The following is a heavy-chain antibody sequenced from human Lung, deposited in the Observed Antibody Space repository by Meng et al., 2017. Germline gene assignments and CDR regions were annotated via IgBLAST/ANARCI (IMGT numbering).Heavy chain of an antibody. Sequence: VQLQPWGEGLLKPSETLSLTCAVYGGSFSGYYWSWIRQPPGKGLEWIGEIIDSGSTNYNPSLKSRVTISVDTSKNQFSLRVTSVTAADRAVYYCVRRTYSSGWYFDYWGQGTLVTVSS. CDR2: IIDSGST. J-gene: IGHJ4*02. CDR3: VRRTYSSGWYFDY. CDR1: GGSFSGYY. D-gene: IGHD6-19*01. V-gene: IGHV4-34*02.